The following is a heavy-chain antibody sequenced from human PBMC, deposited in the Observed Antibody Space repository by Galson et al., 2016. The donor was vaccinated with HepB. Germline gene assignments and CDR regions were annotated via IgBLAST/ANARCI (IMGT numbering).Heavy chain of an antibody. CDR2: TYYRSKWYN. CDR1: GDSVSSRTAS. Sequence: CAISGDSVSSRTASWNWIRQSPSRGLEWLGRTYYRSKWYNEYVTSVGGRININPDTTENHFSLHLNSVTPEDTAIYYCARAWTSRPSTRQTDHFDYWGQGTLVTVSS. V-gene: IGHV6-1*01. J-gene: IGHJ4*02. D-gene: IGHD1-1*01. CDR3: ARAWTSRPSTRQTDHFDY.